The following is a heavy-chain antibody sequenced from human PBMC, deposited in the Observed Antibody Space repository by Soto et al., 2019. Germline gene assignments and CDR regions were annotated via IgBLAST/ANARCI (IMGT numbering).Heavy chain of an antibody. CDR1: GGSISTSSYY. CDR3: ARDYDSSGDY. V-gene: IGHV4-39*02. D-gene: IGHD3-22*01. Sequence: QLQLQESGPGLVKPSETLYLTCTVSGGSISTSSYYWGWIRQPPGKGLEWIGSIYYSGSTYYNPSLKSRVTISEDTSKNHFALKLSSVTAADTSVYYCARDYDSSGDYWGQGTLVTVSS. CDR2: IYYSGST. J-gene: IGHJ4*02.